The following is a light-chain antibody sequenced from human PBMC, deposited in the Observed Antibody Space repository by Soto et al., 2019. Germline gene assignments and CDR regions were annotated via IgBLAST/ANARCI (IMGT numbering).Light chain of an antibody. CDR3: AAWDDSLYGWV. Sequence: QSVLTQPPSVSGAPGQRVTISCTGSSSNIGAGYDVHWYQHLPGTAPKLLIYGNNNRPSGVPDRFSGSKSGTSASLAISGLQSEDEAHYYCAAWDDSLYGWVFGGGTKLTVL. CDR2: GNN. J-gene: IGLJ3*02. CDR1: SSNIGAGYD. V-gene: IGLV1-40*01.